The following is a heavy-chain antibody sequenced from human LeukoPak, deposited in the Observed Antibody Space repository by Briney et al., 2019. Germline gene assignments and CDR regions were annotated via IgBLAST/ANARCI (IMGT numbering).Heavy chain of an antibody. CDR3: ARHSAPERYFDWLLYDY. D-gene: IGHD3-9*01. Sequence: SETLSLTCTVSGGSISSSSYYWGWIRQPPGKGLEWIGRIYYSGSTYYNPSLKRRVTISVDTSKNQFSLKLSSVTAADTAVYYCARHSAPERYFDWLLYDYWGQGTLVTVSS. V-gene: IGHV4-39*01. J-gene: IGHJ4*02. CDR1: GGSISSSSYY. CDR2: IYYSGST.